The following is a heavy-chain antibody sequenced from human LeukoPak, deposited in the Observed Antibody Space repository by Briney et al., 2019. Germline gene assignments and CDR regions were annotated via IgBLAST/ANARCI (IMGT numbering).Heavy chain of an antibody. J-gene: IGHJ4*02. CDR2: IYYSGST. D-gene: IGHD3-22*01. Sequence: PSETLSPTCTVSGGSICSYYWSWIRQPPGKGLEWIGYIYYSGSTNYNPSLKSRVTISVDTSKNQFSLKLSSVTAADTAVYYCASSYYDSSGYYAYWGQGTLVTVSS. CDR1: GGSICSYY. V-gene: IGHV4-59*01. CDR3: ASSYYDSSGYYAY.